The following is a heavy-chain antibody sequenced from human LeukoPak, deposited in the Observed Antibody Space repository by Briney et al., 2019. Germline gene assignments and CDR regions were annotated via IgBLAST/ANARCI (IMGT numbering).Heavy chain of an antibody. V-gene: IGHV4-59*01. D-gene: IGHD3-10*01. CDR3: ARTPKAYGSGSRCDS. CDR1: GGSISSYY. CDR2: ISDSGST. J-gene: IGHJ4*02. Sequence: PSETLSLTCTVSGGSISSYYWSWIRQPPEKGLEWVGYISDSGSTNYNPSLKSRVTISLDTSKNQFSLKLGSVTAADTAVYYCARTPKAYGSGSRCDSWGQGTLVTVSS.